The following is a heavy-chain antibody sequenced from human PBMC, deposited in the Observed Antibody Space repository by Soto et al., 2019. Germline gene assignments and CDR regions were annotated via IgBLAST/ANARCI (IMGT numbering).Heavy chain of an antibody. J-gene: IGHJ4*02. CDR3: ARGRTPFYCSSTSCYAGYYFDY. V-gene: IGHV3-7*01. D-gene: IGHD2-2*01. CDR1: GFTFSSYW. CDR2: IKQDGSEK. Sequence: GGSLRLSCAASGFTFSSYWRSWVRQAPGKGREWVANIKQDGSEKYYVDSGKGRFTISRDNAKNSLYLQMNSLRAEDTAVYYCARGRTPFYCSSTSCYAGYYFDYWGQGTLVTVSS.